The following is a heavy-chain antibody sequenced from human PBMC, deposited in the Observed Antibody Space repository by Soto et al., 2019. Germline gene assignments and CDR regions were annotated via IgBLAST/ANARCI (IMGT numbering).Heavy chain of an antibody. CDR1: GFTFSTYA. J-gene: IGHJ6*02. V-gene: IGHV3-23*01. CDR2: LSASGATT. Sequence: EVQLLESGGGLVQPGGSLRLSCAASGFTFSTYAMTWVRQAPGKGLKWVSALSASGATTYHADSVTGRYTICRDNSESTRYRQMNSRRAEDAAVYYCAKGLSGSQYYDYGMDVWGQGTTVTVSS. D-gene: IGHD1-26*01. CDR3: AKGLSGSQYYDYGMDV.